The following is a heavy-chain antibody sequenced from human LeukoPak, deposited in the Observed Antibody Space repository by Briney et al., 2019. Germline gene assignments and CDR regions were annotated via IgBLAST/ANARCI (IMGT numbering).Heavy chain of an antibody. D-gene: IGHD6-19*01. CDR3: AGSIAVAGTAFDY. V-gene: IGHV4-34*01. J-gene: IGHJ4*02. CDR2: INHSGST. Sequence: PSETLSLTCAVYGGSFSGYYWSWIRQPPGKGLEWIGEINHSGSTNYNPSLKSRVTISVDTSKNQFSLKLSSVTAVDTAVYYCAGSIAVAGTAFDYWGQGTLVTVSS. CDR1: GGSFSGYY.